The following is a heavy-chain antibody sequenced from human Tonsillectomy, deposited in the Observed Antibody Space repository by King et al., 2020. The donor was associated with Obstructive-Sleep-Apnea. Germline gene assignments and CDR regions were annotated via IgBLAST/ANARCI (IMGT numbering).Heavy chain of an antibody. CDR2: IYYSGST. CDR3: ARDGTTVKGGDY. Sequence: QLQESGPGLVKPSETLSLTCTVSGGSISSSSYYWGWIRQPPGKGLEWIGGIYYSGSTYYNPSLKSRVTISVDTSKNQFSLKLSSVTAADTAVYYCARDGTTVKGGDYWGQGTLVTVSS. V-gene: IGHV4-39*07. J-gene: IGHJ4*02. CDR1: GGSISSSSYY. D-gene: IGHD4-17*01.